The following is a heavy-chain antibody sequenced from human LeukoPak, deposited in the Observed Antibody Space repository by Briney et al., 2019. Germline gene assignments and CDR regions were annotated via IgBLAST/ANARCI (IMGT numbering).Heavy chain of an antibody. V-gene: IGHV4-39*01. J-gene: IGHJ4*02. CDR1: GGSISSSSYY. D-gene: IGHD3-22*01. CDR2: IYYSGST. Sequence: SETLSLTCTVSGGSISSSSYYWGWIRQPPGKGLEWIGSIYYSGSTYYNPSLKSRVPISVDTSKNQFSLKLSSVTAADTAVYYCARQVRDSSPGLYFDYWGQGTLVTVSS. CDR3: ARQVRDSSPGLYFDY.